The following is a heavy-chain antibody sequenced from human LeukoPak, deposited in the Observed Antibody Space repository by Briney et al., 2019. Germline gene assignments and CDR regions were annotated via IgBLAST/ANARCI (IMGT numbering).Heavy chain of an antibody. CDR3: ARDMYYGDYEIDY. CDR2: ITSSSSTI. D-gene: IGHD4-17*01. Sequence: GGSLRPSCAASGFTFSSYNMNWVRQAPGKGLEWVSYITSSSSTIYYADSVKGRFTISRDNAKNSLFLQMNSLRDVDTAVYYCARDMYYGDYEIDYWGQGTLVTVSS. V-gene: IGHV3-48*02. CDR1: GFTFSSYN. J-gene: IGHJ4*02.